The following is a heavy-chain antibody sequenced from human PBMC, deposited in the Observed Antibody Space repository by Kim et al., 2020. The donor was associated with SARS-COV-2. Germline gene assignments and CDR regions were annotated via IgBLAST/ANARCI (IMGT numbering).Heavy chain of an antibody. J-gene: IGHJ6*02. CDR3: AKDASRITIFGVITRGGMDA. V-gene: IGHV3-23*01. CDR1: GFTFSSYV. CDR2: ISGSDGRT. Sequence: GGSLRLSCAASGFTFSSYVMSWVRQAPGKGLEWVSAISGSDGRTYNADSVTGRFTISRDNSKNTLYLQMNSLRAEDTAVYYCAKDASRITIFGVITRGGMDAWGQGTTVTVSS. D-gene: IGHD3-3*01.